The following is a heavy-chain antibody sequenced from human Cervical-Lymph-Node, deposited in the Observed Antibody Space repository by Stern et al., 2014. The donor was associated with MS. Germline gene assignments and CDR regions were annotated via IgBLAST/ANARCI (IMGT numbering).Heavy chain of an antibody. CDR1: GGSISSGSYY. J-gene: IGHJ3*02. Sequence: QVQLQESGPGLVKPSQTLSLTCTVSGGSISSGSYYWSWIRQHPGKGLEWIGYIYYSGSAYYNPSLKSRVTISVDMSKNQFSLRLSSVTAADTAVYYCARDLGSCTSTSCYKAFHIWGQGTMVTVSS. CDR2: IYYSGSA. D-gene: IGHD2-2*02. CDR3: ARDLGSCTSTSCYKAFHI. V-gene: IGHV4-31*03.